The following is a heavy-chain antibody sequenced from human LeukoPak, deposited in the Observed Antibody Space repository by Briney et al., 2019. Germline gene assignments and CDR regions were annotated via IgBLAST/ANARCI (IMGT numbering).Heavy chain of an antibody. Sequence: QPGGSLRLSCAASGFTFRNYVIHWVRQAPGKGLEWVAVTSSGLNVKLYADSVKGRFTISRDNSRSTLYLQMNSLRPEDTANYYCAREGYYGSGSPPSLYFDYWGQGTLVTVSS. V-gene: IGHV3-30-3*01. D-gene: IGHD3-10*01. CDR2: TSSGLNVK. CDR3: AREGYYGSGSPPSLYFDY. CDR1: GFTFRNYV. J-gene: IGHJ4*02.